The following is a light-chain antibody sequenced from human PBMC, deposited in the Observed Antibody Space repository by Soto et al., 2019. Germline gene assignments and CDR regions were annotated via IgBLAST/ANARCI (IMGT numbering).Light chain of an antibody. CDR3: QQYNNWPPFT. Sequence: DIVMTQSPATLSVSPGERATLSCRASQTISSNLAWYQQKPSQTPRLLIYGASTRAAGIPARFSGSGSGTDFTLTITSLQSEDFAVYYCQQYNNWPPFTFGPGTKVDIK. CDR2: GAS. CDR1: QTISSN. J-gene: IGKJ3*01. V-gene: IGKV3-15*01.